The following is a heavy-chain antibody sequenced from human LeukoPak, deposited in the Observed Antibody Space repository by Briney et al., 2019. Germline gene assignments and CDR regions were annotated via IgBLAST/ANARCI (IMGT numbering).Heavy chain of an antibody. CDR3: ARARGLKVFGVVTPLSYGMDV. J-gene: IGHJ6*02. Sequence: GGSLRLSCAASGFTFSSYEMNWVCQAPGKGLEWVSYISSSGSTIYYADSVKGRFTISRDNAKTSLYLQMNSLRAEDTAVYYCARARGLKVFGVVTPLSYGMDVWGQGTTVTVSS. CDR1: GFTFSSYE. CDR2: ISSSGSTI. D-gene: IGHD3-3*01. V-gene: IGHV3-48*03.